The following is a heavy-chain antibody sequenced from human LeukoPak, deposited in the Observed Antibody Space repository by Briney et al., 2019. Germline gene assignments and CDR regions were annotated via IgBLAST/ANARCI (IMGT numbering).Heavy chain of an antibody. Sequence: ASVKVSCKASGYTFTSYGISWVRQAPGQGLEWMGWISAYNGNTNYAQKLQGRVTMTTDTSTSTAYMELRSLRSDDTAVYYCATFQQSYSSGWYLLGYWGQGTLVTVSS. CDR1: GYTFTSYG. J-gene: IGHJ4*02. V-gene: IGHV1-18*01. CDR2: ISAYNGNT. CDR3: ATFQQSYSSGWYLLGY. D-gene: IGHD6-19*01.